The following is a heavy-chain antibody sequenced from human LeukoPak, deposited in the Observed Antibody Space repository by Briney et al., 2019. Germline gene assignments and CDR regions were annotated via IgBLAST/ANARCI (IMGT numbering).Heavy chain of an antibody. CDR1: GGSISSYY. CDR3: ASIAAAGALVDY. D-gene: IGHD6-13*01. CDR2: IYYSGST. V-gene: IGHV4-59*01. J-gene: IGHJ4*02. Sequence: SETLSLTCTVSGGSISSYYWSWIRQPPGKGLGWIGYIYYSGSTNYNPSLKSRVTISVDTSKNQFSLKLSSVTAADTAVYYCASIAAAGALVDYWGQGTLVTVSS.